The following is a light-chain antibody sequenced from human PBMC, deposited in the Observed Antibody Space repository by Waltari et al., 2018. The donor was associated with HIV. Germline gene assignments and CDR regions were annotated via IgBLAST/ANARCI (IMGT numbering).Light chain of an antibody. V-gene: IGLV2-14*03. J-gene: IGLJ3*02. CDR3: CSYTSSDTWV. CDR2: DVA. CDR1: GNDVGAYDS. Sequence: QYALTQPASVSGSPGQSLTVYCSGSGNDVGAYDSVSWFQQQPDKAPQLLIFDVAKRPSGISYLFSGSKSGNTASLTISGLQPEDEADYFCCSYTSSDTWVFGGGTKVTVL.